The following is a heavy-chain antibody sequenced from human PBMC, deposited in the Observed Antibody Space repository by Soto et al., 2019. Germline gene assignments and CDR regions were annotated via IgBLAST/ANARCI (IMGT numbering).Heavy chain of an antibody. CDR2: INAGNGNT. CDR1: GYTFTSYA. J-gene: IGHJ5*02. V-gene: IGHV1-3*01. D-gene: IGHD2-2*01. Sequence: ASVKVSSKASGYTFTSYAMHWVRQAPGQRLEWMGWINAGNGNTKYSQKFQGRVTITRDTSASTAYMELSSLRSEDTAVYYCASAYCSSTSCYDRYWFDPWGQGTLVTVSS. CDR3: ASAYCSSTSCYDRYWFDP.